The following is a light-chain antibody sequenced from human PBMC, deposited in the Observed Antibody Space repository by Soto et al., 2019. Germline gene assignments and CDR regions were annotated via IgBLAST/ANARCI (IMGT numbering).Light chain of an antibody. J-gene: IGKJ2*01. CDR2: AAY. CDR3: LQHNSYPYT. V-gene: IGKV1-17*03. CDR1: QGISNY. Sequence: DIQMTQSPSAMSASVGDRVTITCRASQGISNYLAWFQQKLGKVPKRLIYAAYILQSGVPSRFSGSGSGTEFTLSISSLQPEDFAAYFCLQHNSYPYTFGQGTKLEIK.